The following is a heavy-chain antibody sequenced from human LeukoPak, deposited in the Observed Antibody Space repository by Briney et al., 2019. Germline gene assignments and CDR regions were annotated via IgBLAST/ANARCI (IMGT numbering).Heavy chain of an antibody. CDR3: ARDLGMTDGDYVSYFDY. V-gene: IGHV3-48*03. Sequence: GGSLRLSCAASGFTFSSYEMNWVRQAPGKGLEWVSYIRRSGSIIYYADSVKGRFTISRDNAKNSLYLQMNSLRAEDTAVYYCARDLGMTDGDYVSYFDYWGQGTLVTVSS. D-gene: IGHD4-17*01. CDR2: IRRSGSII. J-gene: IGHJ4*02. CDR1: GFTFSSYE.